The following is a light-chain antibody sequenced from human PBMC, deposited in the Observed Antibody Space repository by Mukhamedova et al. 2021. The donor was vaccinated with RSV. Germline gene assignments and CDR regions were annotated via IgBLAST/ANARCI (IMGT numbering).Light chain of an antibody. Sequence: WYQRRVHGKAPKFLIYKASSLESGVPSRFSGSGSGTEFTLTISSLQPDDFATYYCQQYSSYSISFGQGTRWEFK. V-gene: IGKV1-5*03. J-gene: IGKJ1*01. CDR3: QQYSSYSIS. CDR2: KAS.